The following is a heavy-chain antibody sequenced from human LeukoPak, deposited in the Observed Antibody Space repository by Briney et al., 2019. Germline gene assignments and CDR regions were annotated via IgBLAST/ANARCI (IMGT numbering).Heavy chain of an antibody. D-gene: IGHD3-9*01. CDR3: ARDPGETYYEILTGHSYFDY. J-gene: IGHJ4*02. V-gene: IGHV1-2*02. CDR2: INPNSGGT. CDR1: GYTFTGYY. Sequence: ASVKVSCKASGYTFTGYYMHWVRQAPGQGLEWMGWINPNSGGTNYAQKFQGRVTMTRDTSISTAYMELSRLRSDDTAVYYCARDPGETYYEILTGHSYFDYWGQGTLVTVSS.